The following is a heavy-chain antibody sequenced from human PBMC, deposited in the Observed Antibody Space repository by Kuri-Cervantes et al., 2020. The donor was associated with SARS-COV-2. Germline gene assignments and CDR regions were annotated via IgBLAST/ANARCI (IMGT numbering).Heavy chain of an antibody. CDR1: GFTLSSYT. V-gene: IGHV3-21*01. D-gene: IGHD3-16*01. Sequence: GESLKISCIASGFTLSSYTMIWVRQAPGRAREWVSSISGSGSYIYYADSLKGRFTISRDNAKNSLYLQMNSLRAEDTAVYYCASRRFRITHHWGQGTLVTVSS. CDR2: ISGSGSYI. CDR3: ASRRFRITHH. J-gene: IGHJ5*02.